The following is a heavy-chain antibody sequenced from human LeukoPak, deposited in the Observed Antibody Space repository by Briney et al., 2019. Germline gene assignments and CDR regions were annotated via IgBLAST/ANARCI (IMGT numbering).Heavy chain of an antibody. D-gene: IGHD6-19*01. V-gene: IGHV3-30*18. CDR1: GFTFRSYG. CDR2: ISYDGSNK. J-gene: IGHJ4*02. Sequence: GRSLRLSCAASGFTFRSYGMHWVREAPGKGLEWVAVISYDGSNKYYADSVKGRFTISRDNSNNTLYLQMSSLRAEDTAVYYCAKDHAAVAGYYFDYWGQGTLVTVSS. CDR3: AKDHAAVAGYYFDY.